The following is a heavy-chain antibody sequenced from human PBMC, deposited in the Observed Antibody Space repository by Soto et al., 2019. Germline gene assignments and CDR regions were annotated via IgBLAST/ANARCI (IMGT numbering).Heavy chain of an antibody. CDR1: GYTFTSYY. CDR3: PRGGTIFGVVIRAPFDY. D-gene: IGHD3-3*01. V-gene: IGHV1-2*02. J-gene: IGHJ4*02. Sequence: GASVEVSCKXSGYTFTSYYMHWVRQAPGQGLEWMGWINPNSGDTNYAQKFQGRVTMTRDTSFRTAYMELSRLRSDDRAVYYCPRGGTIFGVVIRAPFDYWGQGTLVTVSS. CDR2: INPNSGDT.